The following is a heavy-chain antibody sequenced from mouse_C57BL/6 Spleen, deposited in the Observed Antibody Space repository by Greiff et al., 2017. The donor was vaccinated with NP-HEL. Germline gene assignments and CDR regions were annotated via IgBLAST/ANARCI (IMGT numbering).Heavy chain of an antibody. J-gene: IGHJ4*01. CDR1: GYAFSSSW. Sequence: VQLQQSGPELVKPGASVKISCKASGYAFSSSWMNWVKQRPGKGLEWIGRIYPGDGDTNYNGKFKGKATLTADKSSSTAYMQLSSLTSEDSAVYFCARRGVVATGNAMDYWGQGTSVTVSS. V-gene: IGHV1-82*01. D-gene: IGHD1-1*01. CDR3: ARRGVVATGNAMDY. CDR2: IYPGDGDT.